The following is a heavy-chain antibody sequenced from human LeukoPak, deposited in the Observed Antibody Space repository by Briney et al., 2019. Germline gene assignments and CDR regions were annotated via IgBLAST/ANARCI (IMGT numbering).Heavy chain of an antibody. J-gene: IGHJ6*02. CDR2: IIPILGIA. Sequence: SVKVSRKASGGTLCSYAISWVRQAPGQRHEWVGGIIPILGIANYAPTFQGRFPITAHKSTTTAPIDLSRLTSEVTALFYFARVPYVSVGYYGSGSYYSNPYYYYGMDVWGQGTTVTVSS. V-gene: IGHV1-69*10. CDR1: GGTLCSYA. D-gene: IGHD3-10*01. CDR3: ARVPYVSVGYYGSGSYYSNPYYYYGMDV.